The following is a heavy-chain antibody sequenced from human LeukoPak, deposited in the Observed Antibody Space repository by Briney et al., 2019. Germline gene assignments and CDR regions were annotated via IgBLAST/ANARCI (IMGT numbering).Heavy chain of an antibody. CDR2: ISYDGSNK. CDR1: GFTFSSYA. CDR3: ARDLMPGYSSSWADY. Sequence: PGGSLRLSCAASGFTFSSYAMHWVRQAPGKGLEWVAVISYDGSNKYYADSVKGRFTISRDNSKNTLYLQMNSLRAEDTAVYYCARDLMPGYSSSWADYWGQGTLVTVSS. D-gene: IGHD6-13*01. J-gene: IGHJ4*02. V-gene: IGHV3-30-3*01.